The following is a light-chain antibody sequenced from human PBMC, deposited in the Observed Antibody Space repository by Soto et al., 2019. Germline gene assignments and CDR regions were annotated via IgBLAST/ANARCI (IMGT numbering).Light chain of an antibody. CDR2: AAA. CDR1: QGISSN. CDR3: QQLLSNPTT. V-gene: IGKV1-9*01. Sequence: IPMTPSPSSLAAFVGVRVTFIYWASQGISSNLVGYQQKTRKAPTLLIYAAATWRSGVTLKFSGSGAGRSFTLTIISMQAEEVVTDYCQQLLSNPTTFGQGTRLDI. J-gene: IGKJ5*01.